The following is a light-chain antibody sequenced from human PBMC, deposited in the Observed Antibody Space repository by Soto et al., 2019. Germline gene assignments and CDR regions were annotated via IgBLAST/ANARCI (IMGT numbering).Light chain of an antibody. Sequence: EILMTQSPATLSVSPGERATLSCRASQSVSRNLAWYQQKPGQAPRLLIFEASTRATGIPPRFSGSGSGTEFTLTISSVQSEDFAVYYCQQYKSWPPLTFGGGTKVEIK. V-gene: IGKV3-15*01. J-gene: IGKJ4*01. CDR1: QSVSRN. CDR2: EAS. CDR3: QQYKSWPPLT.